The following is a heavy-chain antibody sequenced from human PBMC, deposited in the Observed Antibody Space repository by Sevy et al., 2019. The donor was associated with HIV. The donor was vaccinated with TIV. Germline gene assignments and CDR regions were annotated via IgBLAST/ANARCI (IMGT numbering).Heavy chain of an antibody. Sequence: SETLSLTCTVSGGSFSSDDYSWSWIWQPDGKGLEWIGLSYTSGSTSYNPSARSRVSMSVDTSKNLFSLRLSSVTAADTAGYYCARGGSSYYDSSGWSVWFDPWGQGTPVIVSS. V-gene: IGHV4-61*02. J-gene: IGHJ5*02. CDR2: SYTSGST. CDR1: GGSFSSDDYS. CDR3: ARGGSSYYDSSGWSVWFDP. D-gene: IGHD3-22*01.